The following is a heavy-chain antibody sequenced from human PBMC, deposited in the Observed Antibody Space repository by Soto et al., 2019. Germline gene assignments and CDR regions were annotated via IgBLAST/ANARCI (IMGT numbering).Heavy chain of an antibody. D-gene: IGHD6-6*01. Sequence: PGGSLRLSCAASGFTFSSYWMHWVRQAPGKGLVWVSRIYSDGSATDYADSVKGRFTISRDNAKDTLYLQMNSLRAEDTAVYYCARAEYSSSSRHFDNWGQGTLVTVFS. J-gene: IGHJ4*02. CDR1: GFTFSSYW. CDR2: IYSDGSAT. V-gene: IGHV3-74*01. CDR3: ARAEYSSSSRHFDN.